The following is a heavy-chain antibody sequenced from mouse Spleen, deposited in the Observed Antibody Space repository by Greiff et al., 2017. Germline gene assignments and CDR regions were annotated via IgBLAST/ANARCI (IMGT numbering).Heavy chain of an antibody. Sequence: EVQLQQSGPVLVKPGASVKMSCKASGYTFTDYYMNWVKQSHGKSLEWIGVINPYNGGTSYNQKFKGKATLTVDKSSSTAYMELNSLTSEDSAVYYCARSDDSRYFDYWGQGTTLTVSS. V-gene: IGHV1-19*01. D-gene: IGHD2-4*01. CDR2: INPYNGGT. CDR3: ARSDDSRYFDY. CDR1: GYTFTDYY. J-gene: IGHJ2*01.